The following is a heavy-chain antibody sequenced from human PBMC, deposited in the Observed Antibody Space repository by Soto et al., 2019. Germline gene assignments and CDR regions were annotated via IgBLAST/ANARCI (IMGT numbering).Heavy chain of an antibody. CDR3: ARFLAYYYDSSGYYDDAFDI. CDR2: IIPIFGTA. CDR1: GGTFSSYA. D-gene: IGHD3-22*01. J-gene: IGHJ3*02. Sequence: GASVKVSCKASGGTFSSYAISWVRQAPGQGLEWMGGIIPIFGTANYAQKFQGRVTITADESMSTAYMELSSLRSEDTAVYYCARFLAYYYDSSGYYDDAFDIWGQGTMVTVSS. V-gene: IGHV1-69*13.